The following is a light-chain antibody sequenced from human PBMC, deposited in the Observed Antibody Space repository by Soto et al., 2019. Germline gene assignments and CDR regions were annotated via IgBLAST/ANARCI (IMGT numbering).Light chain of an antibody. J-gene: IGKJ1*01. CDR2: AAS. V-gene: IGKV1-5*01. CDR3: QHYNRYSRT. Sequence: DIQMTQSPSTLSASVGDRVTITCRASQSISSWLAWYQQKPGKAPNLLIYAASSLQSGVPSRFSGSGSGTEFTLTISSLQPDDFATYYCQHYNRYSRTFGHGTKVEIX. CDR1: QSISSW.